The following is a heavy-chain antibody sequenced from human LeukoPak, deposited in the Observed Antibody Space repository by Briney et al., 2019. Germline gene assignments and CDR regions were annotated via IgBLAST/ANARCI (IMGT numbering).Heavy chain of an antibody. CDR2: ISWNGGSI. CDR3: AKAPGWELKRFFQH. V-gene: IGHV3-9*01. Sequence: PGGSLRLSCAASGFTFDDYAMHWVRQAPGKGLEGGSGISWNGGSIGYADSVKGRFTISRDNAKNSLYLQMNSLRAEDTALYYCAKAPGWELKRFFQHWGQGTLVTVSS. CDR1: GFTFDDYA. J-gene: IGHJ1*01. D-gene: IGHD1-26*01.